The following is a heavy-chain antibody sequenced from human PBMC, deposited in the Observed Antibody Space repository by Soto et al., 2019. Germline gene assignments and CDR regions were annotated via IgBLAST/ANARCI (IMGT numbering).Heavy chain of an antibody. Sequence: GESLKISCKGSGYSFTSYWIGWVRQMPGKGLEWMGIIYPGDSDTRYSPSFQGQVTISADKSISTAYLQWSSLKASDTAMYYCARQGYDMLTGPVAFDIWGQGTMVTVSS. CDR3: ARQGYDMLTGPVAFDI. CDR1: GYSFTSYW. J-gene: IGHJ3*02. V-gene: IGHV5-51*01. D-gene: IGHD3-9*01. CDR2: IYPGDSDT.